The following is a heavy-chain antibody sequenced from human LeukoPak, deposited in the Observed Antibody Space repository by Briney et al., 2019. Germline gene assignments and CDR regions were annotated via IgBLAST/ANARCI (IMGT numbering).Heavy chain of an antibody. CDR1: GGSINNNHW. D-gene: IGHD4-11*01. CDR3: ARHRAGSNTFDY. V-gene: IGHV4-4*02. J-gene: IGHJ4*02. CDR2: IHRSGGT. Sequence: LETLNLTCAVAGGSINNNHWWSWVRQTPGQGLEWIGEIHRSGGTNYNPSLKGRVTISEDKSKNRFSLRLSSVTAADTAMYYCARHRAGSNTFDYWGQGTL.